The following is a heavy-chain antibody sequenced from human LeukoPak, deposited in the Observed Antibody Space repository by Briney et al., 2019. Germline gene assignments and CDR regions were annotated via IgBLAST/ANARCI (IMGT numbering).Heavy chain of an antibody. Sequence: SETLSLTCTVSGGSISSYYWGWIRQPPGKGLEWIGYIYYSGSTNYNPSLKSRVTMSVDTSKNQFSLKLSSVTAADTAVYYCARHAPDWNDFGWFDPWGQGTLVTVSS. CDR1: GGSISSYY. J-gene: IGHJ5*02. D-gene: IGHD1-1*01. CDR3: ARHAPDWNDFGWFDP. V-gene: IGHV4-59*08. CDR2: IYYSGST.